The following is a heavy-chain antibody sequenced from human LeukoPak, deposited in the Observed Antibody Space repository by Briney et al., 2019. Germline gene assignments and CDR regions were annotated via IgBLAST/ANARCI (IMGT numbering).Heavy chain of an antibody. V-gene: IGHV3-30*03. Sequence: GRSLRLSCAASGFTFSSYGMHWVRQAPGKGLEWVAVISYDGSNKYYADSVKGRFTISRDNSKNTLYLQTNSLRAEDTAVYYCASPLLGYCSSTSCFNYYYYGMDVWGQGTTVTVSS. J-gene: IGHJ6*02. CDR3: ASPLLGYCSSTSCFNYYYYGMDV. CDR2: ISYDGSNK. D-gene: IGHD2-2*01. CDR1: GFTFSSYG.